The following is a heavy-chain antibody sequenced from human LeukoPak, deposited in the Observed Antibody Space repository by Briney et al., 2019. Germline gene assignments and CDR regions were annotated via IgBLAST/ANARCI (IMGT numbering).Heavy chain of an antibody. CDR2: VKTKTDGETV. J-gene: IGHJ4*02. Sequence: PGGSLRLSCAASGFTFKNAWMSWVRQAPGKGLEWVGRVKTKTDGETVDYAAPVKGRFTMSRDDSKNTLYLQMNSLKTEDTAVYYCTTVERWLLNNSPFWGQGTLVTVSS. V-gene: IGHV3-15*01. CDR1: GFTFKNAW. CDR3: TTVERWLLNNSPF. D-gene: IGHD5-24*01.